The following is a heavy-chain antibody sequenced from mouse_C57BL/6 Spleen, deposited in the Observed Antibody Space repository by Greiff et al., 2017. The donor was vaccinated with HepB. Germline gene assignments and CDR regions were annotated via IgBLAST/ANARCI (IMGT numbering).Heavy chain of an antibody. CDR3: ALYGSSYYFDY. V-gene: IGHV1-42*01. D-gene: IGHD1-1*01. CDR2: INPSTGGT. J-gene: IGHJ2*01. CDR1: GYSFTGYY. Sequence: VQLQQSGPELVKPGASVKISCKASGYSFTGYYMNWVKQSPEKSLEWIGEINPSTGGTTYNQKFKAKATLTVDKSSSTAYMQLKSLTSEDSAVYYCALYGSSYYFDYWGQGTTLTVSS.